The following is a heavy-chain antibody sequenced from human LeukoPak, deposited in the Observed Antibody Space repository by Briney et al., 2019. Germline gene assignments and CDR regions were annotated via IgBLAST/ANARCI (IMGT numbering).Heavy chain of an antibody. V-gene: IGHV4-59*01. CDR3: ARGGGPTVVPAADLYNWFDP. Sequence: SETLSLTCTVSGGSISSYYWSWIRQPPGKGLEWIGYIYYSGSTNYNPSLKSRVTISVDTSKNQFSLKLSSVTAADTAVYYCARGGGPTVVPAADLYNWFDPWGQGTLVTVSS. CDR2: IYYSGST. CDR1: GGSISSYY. D-gene: IGHD2-2*01. J-gene: IGHJ5*02.